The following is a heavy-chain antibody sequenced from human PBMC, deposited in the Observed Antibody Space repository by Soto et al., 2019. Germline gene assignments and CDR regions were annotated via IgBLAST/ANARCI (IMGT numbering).Heavy chain of an antibody. CDR1: GFTFSSYG. V-gene: IGHV3-30*18. Sequence: PGGSLRLSCAASGFTFSSYGMHWVRQAPGKGLEWVAVISYDGSNKYYADSVKGRFTISRDNSKNTLYLQMNSLRAEDTAVYYCANLPMVRGVITKDPRQFDYWGQGTLVTVSS. J-gene: IGHJ4*02. CDR3: ANLPMVRGVITKDPRQFDY. D-gene: IGHD3-10*01. CDR2: ISYDGSNK.